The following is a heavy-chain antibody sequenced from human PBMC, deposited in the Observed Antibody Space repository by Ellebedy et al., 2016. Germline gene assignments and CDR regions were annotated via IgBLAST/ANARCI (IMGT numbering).Heavy chain of an antibody. CDR1: GFTFDDYA. CDR3: AKDTNSNYVGRFDY. CDR2: ISWNSGSI. J-gene: IGHJ4*02. D-gene: IGHD4-11*01. V-gene: IGHV3-9*01. Sequence: GGSLRLSXAASGFTFDDYAMHWVRQAPGKGLEWVSGISWNSGSIGYVDSVKGRFTISRDNAKNSLFLQMNSLRAEDAALYYCAKDTNSNYVGRFDYWGQGTLVTVSS.